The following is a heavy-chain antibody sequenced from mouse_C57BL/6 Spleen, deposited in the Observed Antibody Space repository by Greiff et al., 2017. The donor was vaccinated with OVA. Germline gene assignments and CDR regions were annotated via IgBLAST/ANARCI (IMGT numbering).Heavy chain of an antibody. CDR3: ARSGFCDV. V-gene: IGHV1-18*01. CDR1: GYTFTDYN. CDR2: INPDNGGT. Sequence: VQLQQSGPELVKPGASVKIPCTASGYTFTDYNMDWVKQSHGKSLEWIGDINPDNGGTIYTQKFKGKVTLTVDKSSSTAYLELSSLTSEDTAGYYCARSGFCDVGRTGTTVTVSS. J-gene: IGHJ1*03.